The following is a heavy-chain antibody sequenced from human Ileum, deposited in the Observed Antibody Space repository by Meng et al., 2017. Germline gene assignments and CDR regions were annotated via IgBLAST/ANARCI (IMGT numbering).Heavy chain of an antibody. J-gene: IGHJ4*02. CDR2: IYYSGST. Sequence: GQLPRSGHGLVGPPAPLSLACTVPGGAVSIGSYYWGWIRQPQGKGLEWIGHIYYSGSTNYNPSLKSRVTISVDMSKNQFSLKLNSVTAADTAIYFCARSSTSPASYFFDYWGQGTLVTVSS. V-gene: IGHV4-61*01. CDR3: ARSSTSPASYFFDY. D-gene: IGHD6-6*01. CDR1: GGAVSIGSYY.